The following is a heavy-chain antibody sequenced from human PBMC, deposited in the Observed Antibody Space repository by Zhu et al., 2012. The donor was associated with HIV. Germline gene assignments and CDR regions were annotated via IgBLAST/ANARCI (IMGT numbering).Heavy chain of an antibody. CDR3: ARSVKGQLVFDS. CDR2: MYSSGST. Sequence: QVQLQESGPQLVKPSETLSLTCTVSGGSMSSHYWNWVRQPPGKGLQWIGYMYSSGSTKYNFSLKSRVAISLDMSKIQFSLNLSSVTTADTAVYYCARSVKGQLVFDSWGQGALVTVSS. CDR1: GGSMSSHY. V-gene: IGHV4-59*11. D-gene: IGHD1-1*01. J-gene: IGHJ4*02.